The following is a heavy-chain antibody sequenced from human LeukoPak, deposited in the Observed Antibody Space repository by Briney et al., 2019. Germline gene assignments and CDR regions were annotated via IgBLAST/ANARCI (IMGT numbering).Heavy chain of an antibody. CDR1: GFTFDDYA. CDR3: AVGLGGSGSYSDWFDP. V-gene: IGHV3-9*01. J-gene: IGHJ5*02. D-gene: IGHD3-10*01. Sequence: PGGSLGLSCAASGFTFDDYAMHWVRQAPGKGLEWVSGISWNSGSIGYADSVKGRFTISRDNAKNSLYLQMNSLRAEDTALYYCAVGLGGSGSYSDWFDPWGQGTLVTVSS. CDR2: ISWNSGSI.